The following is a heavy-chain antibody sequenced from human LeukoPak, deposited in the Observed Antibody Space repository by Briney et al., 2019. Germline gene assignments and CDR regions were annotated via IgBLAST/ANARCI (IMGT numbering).Heavy chain of an antibody. D-gene: IGHD4-17*01. J-gene: IGHJ5*02. V-gene: IGHV4-39*01. CDR2: IYYTGST. CDR1: GVTISSSSHR. Sequence: PSETLSLTCTVSGVTISSSSHRWGWIRQPPGRGLEWIGTIYYTGSTYYNPSLKSRVTISADTSRNQFSLKLSSVTAADTAVYYCARRDYGVPFDPSGPGTLVTVSS. CDR3: ARRDYGVPFDP.